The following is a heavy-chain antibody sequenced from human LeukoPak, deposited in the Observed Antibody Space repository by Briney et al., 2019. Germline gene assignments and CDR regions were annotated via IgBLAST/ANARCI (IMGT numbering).Heavy chain of an antibody. J-gene: IGHJ4*02. CDR2: IYYSGST. CDR3: ARQERTAIGRHGPFDY. V-gene: IGHV4-59*08. Sequence: SETLSLTCTVSGGSNSSYYWSWIRQPPGKGLEWIGYIYYSGSTNYSPSLKSRVTISVDTSKNQFSLKLSSVTAADTAVYYCARQERTAIGRHGPFDYWGQGTLVTVSS. CDR1: GGSNSSYY. D-gene: IGHD5-18*01.